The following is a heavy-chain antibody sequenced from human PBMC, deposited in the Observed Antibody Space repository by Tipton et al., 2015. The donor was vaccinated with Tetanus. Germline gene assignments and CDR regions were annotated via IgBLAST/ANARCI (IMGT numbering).Heavy chain of an antibody. CDR2: IYYGGST. CDR1: GGSFSSSNDY. V-gene: IGHV4-39*01. Sequence: LRLSCTVSGGSFSSSNDYWAWIRQPPGKGPEWVGSIYYGGSTYFNPSLRSRGTISIDTSRNQFSLQLSSVTAADTALYFCARRSHIGAPVWGQGTLVTVAS. D-gene: IGHD2-21*01. CDR3: ARRSHIGAPV. J-gene: IGHJ3*01.